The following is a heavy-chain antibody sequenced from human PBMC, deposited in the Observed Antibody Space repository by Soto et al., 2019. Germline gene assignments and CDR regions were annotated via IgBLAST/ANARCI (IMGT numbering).Heavy chain of an antibody. Sequence: SETLSLTCTVSGGSISSRSYYWGLIRQPPGKGLEWIGSIYYGGNTYYNPSLKSRVTISVDTSKNQFSLKLNSVTAGDTAVYYCAKDFQFNQPDAFDIWGQGTMVTVSS. V-gene: IGHV4-39*02. CDR3: AKDFQFNQPDAFDI. CDR1: GGSISSRSYY. CDR2: IYYGGNT. J-gene: IGHJ3*02.